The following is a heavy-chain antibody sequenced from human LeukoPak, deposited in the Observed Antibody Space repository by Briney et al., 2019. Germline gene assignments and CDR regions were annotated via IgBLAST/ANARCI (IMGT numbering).Heavy chain of an antibody. CDR3: ARSRIMITFGGVIADY. Sequence: GGSLRLSCAASGSTVSSYYMSWVRQAPGKGLEWVSVIYSSGSSYYADSLKGRFTISRDNSKNTLYLQMNSLRAEDTAVYYCARSRIMITFGGVIADYWGQGTLVTVSS. CDR1: GSTVSSYY. D-gene: IGHD3-16*02. CDR2: IYSSGSS. J-gene: IGHJ4*02. V-gene: IGHV3-66*01.